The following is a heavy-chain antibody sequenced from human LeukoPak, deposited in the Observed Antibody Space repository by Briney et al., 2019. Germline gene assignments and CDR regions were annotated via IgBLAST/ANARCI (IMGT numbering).Heavy chain of an antibody. D-gene: IGHD3-3*01. CDR3: TTDDVITIDDY. Sequence: GGSLRLSCAASGFTFSNAWMSWVRQAPGKGLEWVGRIKSKTDGGTTDYAAPVKGRFTISRDDSKNTLYLQMNSLKTEDTPVYYCTTDDVITIDDYWGQGTLVTVSS. J-gene: IGHJ4*02. V-gene: IGHV3-15*01. CDR1: GFTFSNAW. CDR2: IKSKTDGGTT.